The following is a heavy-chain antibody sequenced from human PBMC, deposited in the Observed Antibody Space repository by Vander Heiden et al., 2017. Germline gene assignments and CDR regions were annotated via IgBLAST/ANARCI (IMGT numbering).Heavy chain of an antibody. J-gene: IGHJ4*02. D-gene: IGHD2-15*01. CDR3: ARDGGWDCSGASCYFDY. Sequence: EVQLVASGGGLVQPGGSLRLPCAASGFTFSHYGRSWVRQAPGKWLEWVSYIRTGSSTIYYADSVKGRFTISRDNAKKSLYLQMNSLRDEDTAVYYCARDGGWDCSGASCYFDYWGQGTLVTVSS. CDR2: IRTGSSTI. CDR1: GFTFSHYG. V-gene: IGHV3-48*02.